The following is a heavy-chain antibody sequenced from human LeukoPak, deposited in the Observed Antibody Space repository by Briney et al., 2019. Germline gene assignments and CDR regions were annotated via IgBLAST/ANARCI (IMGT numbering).Heavy chain of an antibody. CDR1: GYTFTGYY. V-gene: IGHV1-2*02. J-gene: IGHJ6*04. D-gene: IGHD3-10*01. CDR2: INPNSGGT. CDR3: ARDLYGSGEDPSGMDV. Sequence: GASVKVSCKASGYTFTGYYMHWVRQAPGQGLEWMGWINPNSGGTNYAQKFQGRVTMTRDTAISTAYMELSRLRSDDTAVYYCARDLYGSGEDPSGMDVWGKGTTVTVSS.